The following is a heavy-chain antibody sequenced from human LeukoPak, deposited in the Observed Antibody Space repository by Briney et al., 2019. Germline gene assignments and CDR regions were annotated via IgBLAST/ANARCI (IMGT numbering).Heavy chain of an antibody. Sequence: ASVKVSCKASGYTFTSYDINWVRQATGQGLEWMGWTNPNSGNTGYAQKFQGRVTMTRNTPISTAYMELSSLRSEDTAVYYCARGDIGDSSSWYDGMDVWGQGTTVTVSS. CDR1: GYTFTSYD. V-gene: IGHV1-8*01. CDR3: ARGDIGDSSSWYDGMDV. J-gene: IGHJ6*02. CDR2: TNPNSGNT. D-gene: IGHD6-13*01.